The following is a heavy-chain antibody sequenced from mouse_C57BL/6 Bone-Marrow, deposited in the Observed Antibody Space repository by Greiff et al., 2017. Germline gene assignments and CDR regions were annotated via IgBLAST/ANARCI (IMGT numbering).Heavy chain of an antibody. CDR3: ARSRDDAMDY. J-gene: IGHJ4*01. Sequence: VQLVESGAELVRPGTSVKMSCKASGYTFTNYWIGWAKQRPGHGLEWIGDIYPGGGYTNYNEKFKGKATLTADKSSSTAYMQFSSLTSEDSAIYYCARSRDDAMDYWGQGTSVTVSS. CDR1: GYTFTNYW. V-gene: IGHV1-63*01. CDR2: IYPGGGYT. D-gene: IGHD3-3*01.